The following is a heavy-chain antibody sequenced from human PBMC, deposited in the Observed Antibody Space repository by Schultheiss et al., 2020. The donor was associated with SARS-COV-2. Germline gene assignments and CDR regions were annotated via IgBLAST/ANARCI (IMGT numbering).Heavy chain of an antibody. CDR3: ASVTYSSLRFDP. CDR2: IYYSGST. J-gene: IGHJ5*02. CDR1: GGSFSGYY. V-gene: IGHV4-30-4*01. D-gene: IGHD3-22*01. Sequence: SQTLSLTCAVYGGSFSGYYWSWIRQPPGKGLEWIGYIYYSGSTYYNPSLNSRVTISVDTSKNQFSLKLSSVTAADTAVYYCASVTYSSLRFDPWGQGTLVTVSS.